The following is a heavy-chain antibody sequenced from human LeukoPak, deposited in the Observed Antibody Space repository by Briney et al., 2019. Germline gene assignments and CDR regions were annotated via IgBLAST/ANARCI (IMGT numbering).Heavy chain of an antibody. CDR3: ARESRYCSSTSCYAGIRFDY. Sequence: PSETLSLTCTVSGGSISSYYWSWIRQPPGKGLEWIGYIYYSGSTNYNPSLKSRVTISVDTSKNQFSLKLSSVTAADTAVYYRARESRYCSSTSCYAGIRFDYWGQGTLVTVSS. CDR1: GGSISSYY. D-gene: IGHD2-2*01. J-gene: IGHJ4*02. CDR2: IYYSGST. V-gene: IGHV4-59*01.